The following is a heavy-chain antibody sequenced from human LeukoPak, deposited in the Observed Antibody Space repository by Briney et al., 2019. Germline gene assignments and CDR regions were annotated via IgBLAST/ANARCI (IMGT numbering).Heavy chain of an antibody. Sequence: ASVKVSCKASGYTFSGYYMHWVRQAPGQGLEWMGWINPNSGGTNYAQKFQGRVTMTRDTSISTAYMELSRLRSDDTAVYYCARDGSGSYYVDYWGQGTLVTVSS. D-gene: IGHD3-10*01. CDR3: ARDGSGSYYVDY. CDR1: GYTFSGYY. CDR2: INPNSGGT. V-gene: IGHV1-2*02. J-gene: IGHJ4*02.